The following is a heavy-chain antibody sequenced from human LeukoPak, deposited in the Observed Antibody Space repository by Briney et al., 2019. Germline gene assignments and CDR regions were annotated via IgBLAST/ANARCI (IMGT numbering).Heavy chain of an antibody. D-gene: IGHD3-3*01. Sequence: SCKASGYTFTSYGISWVRQAPGKGLEWVSFISSSSSSIYYADSVKGRFTISRDNAKNSLYLQMNSLRVEDTAVYYCARELRFFDYWGQGTLVTVSS. J-gene: IGHJ4*02. V-gene: IGHV3-21*01. CDR3: ARELRFFDY. CDR2: ISSSSSSI. CDR1: GYTFTSYG.